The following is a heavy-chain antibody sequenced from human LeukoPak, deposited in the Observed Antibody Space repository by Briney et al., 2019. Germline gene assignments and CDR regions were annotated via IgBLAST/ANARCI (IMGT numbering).Heavy chain of an antibody. CDR3: ARVGYDSSGRTSPNTFDY. J-gene: IGHJ4*02. V-gene: IGHV4-59*01. CDR2: IYYSGST. CDR1: GGSISGYY. D-gene: IGHD3-22*01. Sequence: SETLSLTCTVSGGSISGYYWSWIRQPPGKGLEWIGYIYYSGSTNYNPSLKSRVTISVDTSKNQFSLKLSSVTAADTAVYYCARVGYDSSGRTSPNTFDYWGQGTLVTVSS.